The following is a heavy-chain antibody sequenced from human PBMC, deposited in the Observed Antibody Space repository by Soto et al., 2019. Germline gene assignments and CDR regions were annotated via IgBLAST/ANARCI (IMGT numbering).Heavy chain of an antibody. Sequence: QVQLVQSGAEVKKPGSSVKLSCKASGGTFSSYAISWVRQAPGQGLEWMGGIIPIFGTANYAQKFQGRVTVTADESTSTAIMELSSQSSEGTDVYHCAEEDVWGQGTTVTVSS. J-gene: IGHJ6*02. CDR3: AEEDV. CDR1: GGTFSSYA. CDR2: IIPIFGTA. V-gene: IGHV1-69*12.